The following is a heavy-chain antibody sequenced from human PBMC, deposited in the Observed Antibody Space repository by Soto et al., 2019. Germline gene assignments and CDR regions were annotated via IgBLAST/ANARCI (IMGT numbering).Heavy chain of an antibody. V-gene: IGHV1-2*04. CDR3: ARDRLRGTMGGGVISYGKDV. D-gene: IGHD3-10*01. CDR2: INPNSGGT. CDR1: GYTFTGYY. Sequence: ASVKVSCTASGYTFTGYYMPWVRHAPGQGLEWMGWINPNSGGTNYAQKFQGWVTMTRDTSISTAYMELSRLRSGDTAVDYCARDRLRGTMGGGVISYGKDVWGQGTTVTVSS. J-gene: IGHJ6*02.